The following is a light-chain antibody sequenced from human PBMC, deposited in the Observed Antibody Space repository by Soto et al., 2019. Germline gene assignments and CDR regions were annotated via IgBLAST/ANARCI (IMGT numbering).Light chain of an antibody. J-gene: IGKJ5*01. V-gene: IGKV3-20*01. CDR2: GAS. CDR3: QKYNNWPPFT. CDR1: QSVTSSY. Sequence: EIVLTQSPGTLSLSPGERATLSCRASQSVTSSYLAWYQQKSGQAPRLLIYGASSRATGIPDRFSGSGSGTDFTLTISRLQSEDFAVYYCQKYNNWPPFTFGQGTRLEIK.